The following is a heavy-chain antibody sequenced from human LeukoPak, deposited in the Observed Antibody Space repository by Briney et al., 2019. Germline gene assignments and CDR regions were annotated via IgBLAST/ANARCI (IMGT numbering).Heavy chain of an antibody. V-gene: IGHV3-21*01. J-gene: IGHJ5*02. CDR3: ARLMVVPAATSGFDP. CDR2: ISSSSSYI. D-gene: IGHD2-2*01. CDR1: GFTFSSYG. Sequence: GGSLRLSCAASGFTFSSYGMNWVRQAPGKGLEWVSSISSSSSYIYYADSVKGRFTISRDNAKNSLYLQMNSLRAEDTAVYYCARLMVVPAATSGFDPWGQGTLVTVSS.